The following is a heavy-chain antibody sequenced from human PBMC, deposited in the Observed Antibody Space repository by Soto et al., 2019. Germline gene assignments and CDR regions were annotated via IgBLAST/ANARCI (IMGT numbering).Heavy chain of an antibody. J-gene: IGHJ4*02. CDR2: IYYSGST. Sequence: QVQLQESGPGLVKPSQTLSLTCTVSGGSISSGGYYWSWIRQHPGKGLEWIGYIYYSGSTYYNPSLKQRVTIXVXAXKNQFSLKLSSVTAADTSVYYCAREGGIVGATAADYWGQGTLVTVSS. CDR3: AREGGIVGATAADY. CDR1: GGSISSGGYY. V-gene: IGHV4-31*03. D-gene: IGHD1-26*01.